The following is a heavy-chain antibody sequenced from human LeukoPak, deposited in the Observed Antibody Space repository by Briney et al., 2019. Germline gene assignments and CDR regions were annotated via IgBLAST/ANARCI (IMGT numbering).Heavy chain of an antibody. J-gene: IGHJ6*03. CDR3: ARSTGNYYYYYMDV. CDR2: IKQDGSEK. CDR1: GFTFSSYW. Sequence: GGSLRVSCAASGFTFSSYWMSWVRQAPGKGLEWVANIKQDGSEKYYVDSVKGRFTISRDNAKNSLYLQMNSLRAEDTAVYYCARSTGNYYYYYMDVWGKGTTVTVSS. V-gene: IGHV3-7*01.